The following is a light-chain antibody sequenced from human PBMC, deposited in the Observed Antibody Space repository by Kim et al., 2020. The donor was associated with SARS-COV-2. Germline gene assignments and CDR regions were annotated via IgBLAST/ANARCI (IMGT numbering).Light chain of an antibody. CDR3: SSYTSSSTRV. V-gene: IGLV2-14*03. CDR2: AVS. Sequence: QSALTQPASVSGSPGQSITISCTGTSSDVGGYIYVSWYQQHPGKAPKLMIYAVSNRPSGVSNRFSGSKSGNTASLTISGLQAEDEADYYCSSYTSSSTRVFGTGTKVTVL. J-gene: IGLJ1*01. CDR1: SSDVGGYIY.